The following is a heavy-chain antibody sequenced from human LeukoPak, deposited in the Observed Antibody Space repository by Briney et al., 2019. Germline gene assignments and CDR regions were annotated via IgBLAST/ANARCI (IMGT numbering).Heavy chain of an antibody. D-gene: IGHD2-2*01. Sequence: PSETLSLTCTVSGGSISSYYWSWIRQPPGKGLEWIGSIYYSGSTYYNPSLKSRVTISVDTSKNQFSLKLSSVTAADTAVYYCARLPLGYCSSTSCRYWYFDLWGRGTLVTVSS. CDR1: GGSISSYY. CDR2: IYYSGST. J-gene: IGHJ2*01. CDR3: ARLPLGYCSSTSCRYWYFDL. V-gene: IGHV4-59*05.